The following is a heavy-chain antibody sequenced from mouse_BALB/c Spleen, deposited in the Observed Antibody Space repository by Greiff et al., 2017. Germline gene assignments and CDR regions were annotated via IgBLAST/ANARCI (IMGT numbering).Heavy chain of an antibody. J-gene: IGHJ4*01. D-gene: IGHD1-2*01. CDR3: ARDRGFGTTAGMDY. V-gene: IGHV5-9-4*01. CDR1: GFTFSSYA. Sequence: EVNLVESGGGLVKPGGSLKLSCAASGFTFSSYAMSWVRQSPEKRLEWVAEISSGGSYTYYPDTVTGRFTISRDNAKNTLYLEMSSLRSEDTAMYYCARDRGFGTTAGMDYWGQGTSVTVSS. CDR2: ISSGGSYT.